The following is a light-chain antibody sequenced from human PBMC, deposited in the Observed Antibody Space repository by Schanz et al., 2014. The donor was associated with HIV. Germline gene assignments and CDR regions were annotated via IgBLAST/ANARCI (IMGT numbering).Light chain of an antibody. Sequence: IVLTQSPGTLSLSPGERATLSCRASQSVSSIYLVWYQQKPGQAPRVLIYGASNRATGIPARFSGSGSGTEFTLTISSLQSEDFAVYYCHQYGDSPYTFGQGTRLDI. CDR3: HQYGDSPYT. CDR2: GAS. V-gene: IGKV3-20*01. J-gene: IGKJ2*01. CDR1: QSVSSIY.